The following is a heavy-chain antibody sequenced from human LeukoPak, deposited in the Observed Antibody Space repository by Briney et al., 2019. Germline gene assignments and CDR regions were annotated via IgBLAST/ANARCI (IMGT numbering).Heavy chain of an antibody. CDR1: GSTFSSYG. J-gene: IGHJ6*03. D-gene: IGHD3-16*01. CDR2: IRYDGSNK. CDR3: AKHPSTLGGYYYYYYMDV. Sequence: GGSLRLSCAASGSTFSSYGMHWVRQAPGKGLEWVAFIRYDGSNKYYADSVKGRFTISRDNSKNTLYLQMNSLRAEDTAVYYCAKHPSTLGGYYYYYYMDVWGKGTTVTVSS. V-gene: IGHV3-30*02.